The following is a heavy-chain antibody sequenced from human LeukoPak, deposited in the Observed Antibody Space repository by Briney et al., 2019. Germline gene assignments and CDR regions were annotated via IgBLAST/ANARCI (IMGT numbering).Heavy chain of an antibody. Sequence: GASVKVSCKASGYTFTGYYMHWVRQAPGQGLEWMGWINPNSGGTNYAQKFQGRVTMTRDTSTSTVYMELSSLRSEDTAVYYRARDLDDYWGQGTLVTVSS. CDR1: GYTFTGYY. CDR2: INPNSGGT. J-gene: IGHJ4*02. CDR3: ARDLDDY. V-gene: IGHV1-2*02.